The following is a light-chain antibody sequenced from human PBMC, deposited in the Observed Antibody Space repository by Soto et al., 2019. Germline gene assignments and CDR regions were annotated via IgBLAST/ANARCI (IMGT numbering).Light chain of an antibody. CDR3: SSYAGINNLV. V-gene: IGLV2-8*01. J-gene: IGLJ2*01. CDR2: EVS. Sequence: QSALTQPPSASGAPGQSVTISCTGTSSDVGGCNYVSWYQQHPGKAPKLMIYEVSKRPSGVPDRFSGSKSGTTASLTVSGLQDEDEADYYCSSYAGINNLVFGGGTKLTVL. CDR1: SSDVGGCNY.